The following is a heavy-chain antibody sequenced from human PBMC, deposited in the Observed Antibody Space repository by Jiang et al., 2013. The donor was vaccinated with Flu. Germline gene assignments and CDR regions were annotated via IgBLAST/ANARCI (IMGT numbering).Heavy chain of an antibody. CDR3: AKLADSSGWYGVLYYYYGMDV. Sequence: VQLLESGGGVVQPGRSLRLSCAASGFTFSSYGMHWVRQAPGKGLEWVAVISYDGSNKYYADSVKGRFTISRDNSKNTLYLQMNSLRAEDTAVYYCAKLADSSGWYGVLYYYYGMDVWGQGTTV. J-gene: IGHJ6*02. D-gene: IGHD6-19*01. V-gene: IGHV3-30*18. CDR2: ISYDGSNK. CDR1: GFTFSSYG.